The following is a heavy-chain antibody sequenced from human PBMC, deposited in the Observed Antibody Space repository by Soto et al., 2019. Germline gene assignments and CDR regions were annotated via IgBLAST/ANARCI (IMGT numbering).Heavy chain of an antibody. D-gene: IGHD5-12*01. CDR3: ARAGDSGYELQYYFDY. CDR1: GYTFTSYG. Sequence: ASVKVSCKASGYTFTSYGLSWVRQAPGQGLEWMGWISAYNGNTNYAQKLQGRVTMTTDTSTSTAYMELRSLRSDDTAVYYCARAGDSGYELQYYFDYWGQGTLVTVSS. CDR2: ISAYNGNT. V-gene: IGHV1-18*01. J-gene: IGHJ4*02.